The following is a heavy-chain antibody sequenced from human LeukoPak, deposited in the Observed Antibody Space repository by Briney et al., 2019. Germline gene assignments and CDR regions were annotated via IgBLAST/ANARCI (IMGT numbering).Heavy chain of an antibody. V-gene: IGHV1-18*01. CDR3: ASGTMVRGVITNFDY. Sequence: ASVKVSCKASGGTFSSYAISWVRQAPGQGLEWMGWISAYNGNTNYAQKLQGRVTMTTDTSTSTAYMELRSLRSDDTAVYYCASGTMVRGVITNFDYWGQGTLVTVSS. CDR1: GGTFSSYA. CDR2: ISAYNGNT. D-gene: IGHD3-10*01. J-gene: IGHJ4*02.